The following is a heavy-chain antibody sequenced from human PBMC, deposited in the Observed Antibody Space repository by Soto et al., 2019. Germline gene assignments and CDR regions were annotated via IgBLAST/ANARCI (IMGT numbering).Heavy chain of an antibody. J-gene: IGHJ4*02. D-gene: IGHD3-16*02. CDR2: IYPGDSDT. Sequence: GESLKISCKGSGYSFTSYWIGWVRQMPGKGLEWMGIIYPGDSDTRYSPSFQGQVTISADKSISTAYLQWSSLKASDTAMYYCARGRDYVWGSYRRFDYRGQGPSVPVPS. CDR3: ARGRDYVWGSYRRFDY. V-gene: IGHV5-51*01. CDR1: GYSFTSYW.